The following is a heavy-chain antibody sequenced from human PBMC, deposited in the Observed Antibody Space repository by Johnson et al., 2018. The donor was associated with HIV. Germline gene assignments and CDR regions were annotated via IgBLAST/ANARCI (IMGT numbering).Heavy chain of an antibody. J-gene: IGHJ3*02. CDR2: IRYDGSNK. CDR3: SSPWYYDMYAFDI. Sequence: QMLLVESGGGVVLPGGSLRLSCAASGFTFDDYGMSWVRQAPGKGLEWVAFIRYDGSNKYYADSVKGRFSIPRDNSKNTVYLQMNSLRPEDTAVYYCSSPWYYDMYAFDIWGQGTMVTVSS. V-gene: IGHV3-30*02. CDR1: GFTFDDYG. D-gene: IGHD3-22*01.